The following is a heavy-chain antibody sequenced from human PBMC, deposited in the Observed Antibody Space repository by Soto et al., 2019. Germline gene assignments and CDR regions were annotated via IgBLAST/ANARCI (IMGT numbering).Heavy chain of an antibody. CDR3: ARCGIGEYSSSSVYYYYGMDV. D-gene: IGHD6-6*01. Sequence: LSLTCAVYGGSFSGYYWSWIRQPPGKGLEWIGEINHSGSTNYNPSLKSRVTISVDTSKNQFSLKLSSVTAADTAVYYCARCGIGEYSSSSVYYYYGMDVWGQGTTVTVSS. J-gene: IGHJ6*02. CDR1: GGSFSGYY. CDR2: INHSGST. V-gene: IGHV4-34*01.